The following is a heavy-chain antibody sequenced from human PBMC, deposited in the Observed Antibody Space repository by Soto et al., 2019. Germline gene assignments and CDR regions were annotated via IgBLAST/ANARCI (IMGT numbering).Heavy chain of an antibody. Sequence: GGSLRLSCAASGFTFSSYAMHWVRQAPGKGLEYVSAISSNGGSTYYANSVKGRFTISRDNSKNTLYLQMGSLRAEDMAVYYCARGRGSGSYYKNMDVWGKGTTVTVSS. V-gene: IGHV3-64*01. CDR3: ARGRGSGSYYKNMDV. D-gene: IGHD3-10*01. CDR2: ISSNGGST. J-gene: IGHJ6*03. CDR1: GFTFSSYA.